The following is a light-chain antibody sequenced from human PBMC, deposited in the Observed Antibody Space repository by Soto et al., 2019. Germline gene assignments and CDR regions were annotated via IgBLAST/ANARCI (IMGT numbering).Light chain of an antibody. V-gene: IGKV3-20*01. Sequence: EIVLTQSPGTLSLSPGERATLSCRASQSVSSSYLTWYQQKPGQAPRLLIYGASSRATGIPDRFSGSGSGTDFTLTISRLEPEDFAVYYCQHYGTSRTFARSTKVEIK. CDR3: QHYGTSRT. CDR1: QSVSSSY. J-gene: IGKJ1*01. CDR2: GAS.